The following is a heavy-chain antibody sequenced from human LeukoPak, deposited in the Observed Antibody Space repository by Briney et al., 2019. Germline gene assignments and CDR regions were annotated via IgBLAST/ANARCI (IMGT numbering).Heavy chain of an antibody. CDR3: ARDSWGGDSDAFDI. J-gene: IGHJ3*02. CDR1: GGSISGYY. D-gene: IGHD2-21*02. Sequence: KASETLSLTCTVSGGSISGYYWSWIRQPPGKGLEWIGYIYYSGSTNYNPSLKSRVTISVDTSKNQFSLKLSSVTAADTAVYYCARDSWGGDSDAFDIWGQGTMVTVSS. CDR2: IYYSGST. V-gene: IGHV4-59*01.